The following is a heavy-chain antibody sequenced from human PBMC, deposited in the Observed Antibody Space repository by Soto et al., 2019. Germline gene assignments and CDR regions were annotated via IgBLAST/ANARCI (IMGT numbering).Heavy chain of an antibody. CDR2: IDWDDDK. J-gene: IGHJ4*02. CDR3: ARIRGGGYNWDELSYFDY. Sequence: SGPTLVNPTQTLTLTCTFSGFSLSTSEMCVSWIRQPPGKALEWLARIDWDDDKYYSTSLKTRLTISKDTSKNQVVLTMTNMDPVDTGTYYCARIRGGGYNWDELSYFDYWGQGTLVTVSS. CDR1: GFSLSTSEMC. V-gene: IGHV2-70*11. D-gene: IGHD5-12*01.